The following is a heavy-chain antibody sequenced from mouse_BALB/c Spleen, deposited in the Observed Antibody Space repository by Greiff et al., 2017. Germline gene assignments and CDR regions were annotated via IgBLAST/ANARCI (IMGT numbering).Heavy chain of an antibody. CDR1: GFTFSSYG. CDR3: AREGYCSGYYFDY. D-gene: IGHD1-2*01. V-gene: IGHV5-6-3*01. CDR2: INSNGGST. J-gene: IGHJ2*01. Sequence: DVMLVESGGGLVQPGGSLKLSCAASGFTFSSYGMSWVRQTPDKRLELVATINSNGGSTYYPDSVKGRFTISRDNAKNTLYLQMSSLKSEDTAMYYCAREGYCSGYYFDYWGQGTTLTVSS.